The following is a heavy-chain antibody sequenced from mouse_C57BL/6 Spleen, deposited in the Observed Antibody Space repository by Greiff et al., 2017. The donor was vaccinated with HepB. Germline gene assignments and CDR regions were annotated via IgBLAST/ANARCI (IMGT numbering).Heavy chain of an antibody. Sequence: QVQLQQSGAELARPGASVKLSCKASGYTFTSYGISWVKQRTGQGLEWIGEIYPRSGNTYYNEKFKGKATLTADKSSSAAYMELRSLTSEDSAVYFCARYYGSSYAAMDYWGQGTSVTVSS. CDR2: IYPRSGNT. V-gene: IGHV1-81*01. CDR3: ARYYGSSYAAMDY. CDR1: GYTFTSYG. J-gene: IGHJ4*01. D-gene: IGHD1-1*01.